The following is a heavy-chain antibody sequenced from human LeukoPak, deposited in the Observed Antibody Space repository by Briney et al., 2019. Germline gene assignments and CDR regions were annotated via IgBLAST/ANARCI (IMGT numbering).Heavy chain of an antibody. D-gene: IGHD7-27*01. CDR3: ASGLGNWEYDY. V-gene: IGHV4-34*01. J-gene: IGHJ4*02. CDR1: GGSFSGYY. Sequence: SETLSLTCAVYGGSFSGYYWSWIRQPPGKGLEWIGEINHSGSTNYNPSLKSRVTISVDTSKNQFSLKLSSVTAADTAVYYCASGLGNWEYDYWGQGTLVTVSS. CDR2: INHSGST.